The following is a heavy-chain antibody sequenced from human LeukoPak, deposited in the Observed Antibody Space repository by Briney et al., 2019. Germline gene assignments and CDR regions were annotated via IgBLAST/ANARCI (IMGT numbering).Heavy chain of an antibody. V-gene: IGHV3-48*03. D-gene: IGHD3-10*02. Sequence: GGSLRLSCAASGFTFSSHWMSWVRQAPGKGLEWVSYISSSGSTIYYADSVKGRFTISRDNAKNSLYLQMNSLRAEDTAVYYCAELGITMIGGVWGKGTTVSISS. CDR3: AELGITMIGGV. J-gene: IGHJ6*04. CDR2: ISSSGSTI. CDR1: GFTFSSHW.